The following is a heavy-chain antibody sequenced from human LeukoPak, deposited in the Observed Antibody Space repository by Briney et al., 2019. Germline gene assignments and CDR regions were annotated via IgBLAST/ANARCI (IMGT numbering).Heavy chain of an antibody. CDR2: IYYTGNT. CDR1: GDSIIGYY. CDR3: TKSDGYGLIRI. V-gene: IGHV4-39*07. D-gene: IGHD3-10*01. Sequence: SETLSLTCSVSGDSIIGYYWGWIRQPPGKGLEWIGNIYYTGNTYYNSTLKSRVTISLDTSKNQFSLKVISMTAADTAAYYCTKSDGYGLIRICGRGTMVTVSS. J-gene: IGHJ3*02.